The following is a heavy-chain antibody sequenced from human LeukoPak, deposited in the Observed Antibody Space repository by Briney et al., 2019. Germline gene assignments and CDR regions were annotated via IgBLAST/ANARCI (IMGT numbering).Heavy chain of an antibody. V-gene: IGHV3-7*03. CDR1: PGITFSDYW. CDR2: IRQDGREK. J-gene: IGHJ4*02. Sequence: PGGSLRLSCAASPGITFSDYWMNWVRQAPGKGLEWVAIIRQDGREKLYLDSVKGQFTISRDNTKSSVYLQINSLRAEDTAVYYCVGGIGWQPDYWGQGTLVTVSS. D-gene: IGHD6-19*01. CDR3: VGGIGWQPDY.